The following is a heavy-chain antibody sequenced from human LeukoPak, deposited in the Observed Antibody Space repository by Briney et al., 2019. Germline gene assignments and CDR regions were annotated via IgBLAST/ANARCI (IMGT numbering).Heavy chain of an antibody. Sequence: GGSLRLSCAASGFTFSSYSMNWVRQAPGRGLEWVSSIRFTGSYIYYADSVKGRFTISRDNSKNTLYLQMNSLRAEDTAVYYCAREGASSSFGYWGQGTLVTVSS. CDR1: GFTFSSYS. D-gene: IGHD6-13*01. J-gene: IGHJ4*02. V-gene: IGHV3-21*04. CDR3: AREGASSSFGY. CDR2: IRFTGSYI.